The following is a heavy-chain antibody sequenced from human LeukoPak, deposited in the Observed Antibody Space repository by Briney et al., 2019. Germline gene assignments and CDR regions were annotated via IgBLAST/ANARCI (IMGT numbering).Heavy chain of an antibody. J-gene: IGHJ3*02. CDR2: IYPGDSDT. D-gene: IGHD3-22*01. Sequence: KGGESLKISCKGPGTTFTGYGMGGGRRLPGKGREGRGIIYPGDSDTRYSPSFQGQATISADKSISTAYLQWSSLKASDTAMYYCARLTTMIVVVDAFDIWGQGTMVTVSS. V-gene: IGHV5-51*01. CDR1: GTTFTGYG. CDR3: ARLTTMIVVVDAFDI.